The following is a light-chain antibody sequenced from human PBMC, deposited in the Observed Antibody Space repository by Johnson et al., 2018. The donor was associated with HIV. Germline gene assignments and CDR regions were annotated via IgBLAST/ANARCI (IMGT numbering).Light chain of an antibody. CDR1: SSNIGNNY. Sequence: QSVLTQPPSVSAAPGQKVTISCSGSSSNIGNNYVSWYQQLQGAAPKLLIYKNNKRPSGITDRFSGSKSGTSATLGITGLQTGDEADYYCGTWDTSLSAGGVFGTGTKVTVL. CDR2: KNN. J-gene: IGLJ1*01. CDR3: GTWDTSLSAGGV. V-gene: IGLV1-51*02.